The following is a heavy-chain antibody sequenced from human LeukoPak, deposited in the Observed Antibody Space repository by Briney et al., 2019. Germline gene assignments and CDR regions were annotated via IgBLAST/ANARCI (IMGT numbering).Heavy chain of an antibody. CDR1: GFTFSSYE. V-gene: IGHV3-48*03. CDR2: ISSSGSTI. J-gene: IGHJ4*02. CDR3: ARGGGIRYYDSSGPALDY. Sequence: GGSLRLSCAASGFTFSSYEMNWVRQAPGKGLEWVSYISSSGSTIYYADSVKGRFTISRDNAKNSLYLQMNSLRAEDTAVYYCARGGGIRYYDSSGPALDYWGQGTLVTVSS. D-gene: IGHD3-22*01.